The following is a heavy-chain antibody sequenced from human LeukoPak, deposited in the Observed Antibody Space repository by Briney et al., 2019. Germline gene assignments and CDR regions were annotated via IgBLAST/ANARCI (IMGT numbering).Heavy chain of an antibody. D-gene: IGHD3-22*01. CDR2: ISSSGGDT. J-gene: IGHJ3*02. V-gene: IGHV3-11*01. Sequence: GGSLRLSYVASGFIFSDYYMTWIRQAPGKGLEWLSYISSSGGDTYIADSVRGRFTFSRDNAKSSLYLQVNSQRVDDTAVYFCARGRSGGYTGDAFDIWGQGTVVTVSS. CDR1: GFIFSDYY. CDR3: ARGRSGGYTGDAFDI.